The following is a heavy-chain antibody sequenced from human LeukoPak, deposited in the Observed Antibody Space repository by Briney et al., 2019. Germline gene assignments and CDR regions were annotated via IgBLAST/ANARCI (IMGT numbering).Heavy chain of an antibody. CDR1: GFSFSTYS. CDR3: ARVPNYYDSSGYPPGFDY. CDR2: ISSSSSYI. D-gene: IGHD3-22*01. V-gene: IGHV3-21*01. Sequence: PGGSLRLSCVASGFSFSTYSMNWVRQAPGKGLEWVSSISSSSSYIYYADSVKGRFTISRDNAKNSLYLQMNSLRAEDTAVYYCARVPNYYDSSGYPPGFDYWGQGTLVTVSS. J-gene: IGHJ4*02.